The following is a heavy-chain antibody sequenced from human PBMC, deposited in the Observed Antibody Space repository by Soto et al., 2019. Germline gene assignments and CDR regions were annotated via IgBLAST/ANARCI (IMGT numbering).Heavy chain of an antibody. CDR1: GGSISSYY. J-gene: IGHJ6*02. CDR3: ARHKDCSGGSCYYYVMDV. V-gene: IGHV4-59*08. Sequence: SETLSLTCTVSGGSISSYYWSWIRQPPGKGLEWIGYIYYSGSTNYNPSLKSRVTISVDTSKNQFSLKLSSVTAADTAVYYCARHKDCSGGSCYYYVMDVWGQGTTVTVSS. CDR2: IYYSGST. D-gene: IGHD2-15*01.